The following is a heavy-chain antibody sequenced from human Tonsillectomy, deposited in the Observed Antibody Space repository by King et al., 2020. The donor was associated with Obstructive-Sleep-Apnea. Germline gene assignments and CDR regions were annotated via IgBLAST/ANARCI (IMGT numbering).Heavy chain of an antibody. Sequence: VQLVESGGGVVQPGGSLRLSCAASGFSFSSYGVHWVRQAPGKGLEWVAFTRYDGGNKNLADSLKGRFTISRDSSKNTLYLQMNSLRAEDTAVYYCAKERRDHLVSNDAFDIWGQGTTVTVSS. J-gene: IGHJ3*02. D-gene: IGHD6-13*01. CDR1: GFSFSSYG. CDR2: TRYDGGNK. V-gene: IGHV3-30*02. CDR3: AKERRDHLVSNDAFDI.